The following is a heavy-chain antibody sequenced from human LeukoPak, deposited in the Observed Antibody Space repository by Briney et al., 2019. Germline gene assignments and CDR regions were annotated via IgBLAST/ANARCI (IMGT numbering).Heavy chain of an antibody. CDR1: GFTFSSYW. D-gene: IGHD4-17*01. V-gene: IGHV3-7*04. CDR3: ARYGALDY. J-gene: IGHJ4*02. Sequence: GGSLRLSCAASGFTFSSYWMSWVRQAPGKGLQGVANINQDGSEKYYVDSVKGRFTISRDNAKNSLYLQMKSLRTEDTAVYYCARYGALDYWGQGTLVTVSS. CDR2: INQDGSEK.